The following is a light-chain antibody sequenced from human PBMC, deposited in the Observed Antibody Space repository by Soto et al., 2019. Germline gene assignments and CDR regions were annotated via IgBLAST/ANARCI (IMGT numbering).Light chain of an antibody. Sequence: DIHLTQSPSTVSASVVDIVTITCLASQTISNWLAWYQQRPGKAPQLLISDASRLESGVPSRFSGSGSGTEFTLTISSLQPDDSATYYCQQYKSYSPRTFGQGTKVDIK. J-gene: IGKJ1*01. CDR3: QQYKSYSPRT. CDR1: QTISNW. V-gene: IGKV1-5*01. CDR2: DAS.